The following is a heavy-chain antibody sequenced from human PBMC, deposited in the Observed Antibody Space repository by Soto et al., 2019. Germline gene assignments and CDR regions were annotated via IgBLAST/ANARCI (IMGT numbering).Heavy chain of an antibody. Sequence: QITLKESGPTLVKPTQTLTLTCTLSGFSLRTTGVGVGWIRQPPGKALEWLALIYWDDDKRYSPSLKSRLTITKDTCNNQVVLTMTNRDPVDTATDYCAHRREISSDWAWGYFDYWGQGTLVTVSS. CDR1: GFSLRTTGVG. D-gene: IGHD7-27*01. V-gene: IGHV2-5*02. J-gene: IGHJ4*02. CDR3: AHRREISSDWAWGYFDY. CDR2: IYWDDDK.